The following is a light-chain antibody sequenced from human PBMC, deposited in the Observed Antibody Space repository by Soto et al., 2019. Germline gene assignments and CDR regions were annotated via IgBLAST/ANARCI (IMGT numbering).Light chain of an antibody. V-gene: IGKV2-30*01. CDR2: QVS. Sequence: DVVMTQSPLSLPVTLGQPASISCRSSQGLVYSDGNTFLNWFQQRPGQSPRRLIYQVSNRDSGVXEXXGGSGSGTDFTLKISRVEAEDVGVYYCVQGTHWPWTFGQGTKVEIK. CDR1: QGLVYSDGNTF. CDR3: VQGTHWPWT. J-gene: IGKJ1*01.